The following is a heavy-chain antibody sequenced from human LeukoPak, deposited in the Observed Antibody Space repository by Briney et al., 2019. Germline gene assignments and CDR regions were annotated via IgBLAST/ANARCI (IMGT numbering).Heavy chain of an antibody. CDR2: ISYDGSNK. CDR1: GFTFSSYG. V-gene: IGHV3-30*03. J-gene: IGHJ5*02. Sequence: GGSLRLSCAASGFTFSSYGMHWVRQAPGKGLEWVAVISYDGSNKYYADSVKGRFTISRDNAKNSLYLQMNSLRAEDTAVYYCARDGPGWFDPWGQGTLVTVSS. CDR3: ARDGPGWFDP.